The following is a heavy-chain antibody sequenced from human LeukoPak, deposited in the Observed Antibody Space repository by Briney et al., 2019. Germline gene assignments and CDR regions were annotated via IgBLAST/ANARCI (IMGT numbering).Heavy chain of an antibody. D-gene: IGHD6-13*01. CDR1: GGSISSYY. CDR3: ARASGTYYYYYMDV. Sequence: SDTLSLTCTVSGGSISSYYWSWLRQPAGKGLEWIGRIYTSGSTNYNPSLKSRVTMSVDTSKNQFSLKLSSVTAADTAVYYCARASGTYYYYYMDVWGKGTTVTVSS. V-gene: IGHV4-4*07. J-gene: IGHJ6*03. CDR2: IYTSGST.